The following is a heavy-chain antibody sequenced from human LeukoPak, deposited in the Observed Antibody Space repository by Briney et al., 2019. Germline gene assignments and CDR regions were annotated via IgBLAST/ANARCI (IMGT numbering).Heavy chain of an antibody. CDR2: VSGGNDNT. V-gene: IGHV3-23*01. Sequence: GGSLRLSCAASGFTFSSYAMGWVRQAPGKGLEWVLAVSGGNDNTHYADSVKGRFTIYRDNSKNTLYLQMNSLRAEDTALYYCAKVAYYYGSGSYFQAYFDYWGQGPWSPSPQ. CDR1: GFTFSSYA. J-gene: IGHJ4*02. D-gene: IGHD3-10*01. CDR3: AKVAYYYGSGSYFQAYFDY.